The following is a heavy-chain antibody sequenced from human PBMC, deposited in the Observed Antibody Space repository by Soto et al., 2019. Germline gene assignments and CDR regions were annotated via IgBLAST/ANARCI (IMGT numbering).Heavy chain of an antibody. V-gene: IGHV4-4*02. CDR3: ASSAVIGPSYGGTTS. CDR1: GGSISSSNW. CDR2: IYHSGST. J-gene: IGHJ4*02. Sequence: SETLSLTCAVSGGSISSSNWWSWVRQPPGKGLEWIGEIYHSGSTNCNPSLKSRVTISVDKSKNQFSLKLSSVTAADTAVYYCASSAVIGPSYGGTTSWGQGTLVTVSS. D-gene: IGHD2-15*01.